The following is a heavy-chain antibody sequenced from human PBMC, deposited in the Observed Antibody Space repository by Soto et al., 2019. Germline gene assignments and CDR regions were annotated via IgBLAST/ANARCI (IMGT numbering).Heavy chain of an antibody. J-gene: IGHJ4*02. CDR3: AASYGSGYRGFDY. D-gene: IGHD3-10*01. V-gene: IGHV1-69*02. Sequence: QVQLVQSGTEVKKPGSSVKVSCKASGDTFSFYTINWLRQAPGLGLEWVGRINPIVSMSNYAQKFQGRVSMTADKSTSTAYMELRSLRSDDTAMYFLAASYGSGYRGFDYWGQGALVIVSS. CDR2: INPIVSMS. CDR1: GDTFSFYT.